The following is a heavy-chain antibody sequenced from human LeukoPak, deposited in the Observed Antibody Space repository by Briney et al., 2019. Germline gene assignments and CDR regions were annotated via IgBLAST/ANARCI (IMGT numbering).Heavy chain of an antibody. CDR3: ARRYNWNDRWD. J-gene: IGHJ4*02. CDR2: IYYSGST. CDR1: GFTFSNYW. V-gene: IGHV4-39*07. Sequence: PGGSLRLSCAVSGFTFSNYWVHWVRQAPAKGLEWIGSIYYSGSTYYNPSLKSRLTISLDTSKNQFSLRLSSVTAADTAFYYCARRYNWNDRWDWGQGTLVTVSP. D-gene: IGHD1-1*01.